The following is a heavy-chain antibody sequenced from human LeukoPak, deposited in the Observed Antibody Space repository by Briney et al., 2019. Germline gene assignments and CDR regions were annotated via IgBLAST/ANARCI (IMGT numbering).Heavy chain of an antibody. CDR1: GGAMRSSTYY. CDR3: ATETVVSGKDGPFNL. D-gene: IGHD5/OR15-5a*01. Sequence: SETLSLTCVVSGGAMRSSTYYWGWIRQPPGKGLEWIATIFSSGTIYYNPSLRSRVTMSVETSKNQFSLKLTSVTVADTAFYYCATETVVSGKDGPFNLWGRAALVTVSA. V-gene: IGHV4-39*01. J-gene: IGHJ3*01. CDR2: IFSSGTI.